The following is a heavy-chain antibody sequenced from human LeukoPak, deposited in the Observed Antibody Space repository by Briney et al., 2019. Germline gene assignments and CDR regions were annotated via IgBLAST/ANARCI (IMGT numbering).Heavy chain of an antibody. V-gene: IGHV4-34*01. CDR3: ARHPEGLSSGYYDY. CDR1: GGSFSGYY. CDR2: INHSGST. Sequence: SETLSLTCAVYGGSFSGYYWSWIRQPPGKGLEWIGEINHSGSTNYNPSLKSRVTISLDTSKNQFSLKLSSVTAADTAVYYCARHPEGLSSGYYDYWGQGTLVTVSS. D-gene: IGHD3-22*01. J-gene: IGHJ4*02.